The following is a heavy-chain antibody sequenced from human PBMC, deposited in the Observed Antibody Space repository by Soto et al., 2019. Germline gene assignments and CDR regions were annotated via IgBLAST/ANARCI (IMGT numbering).Heavy chain of an antibody. D-gene: IGHD6-13*01. Sequence: QVQLQESGPGLVKPSGTLSLTCAISGGSITSTDWWSWVRQSPGQGLEWIGEIRHTGSTHYNPSRQSRVTISMDRSQTQMYRSLNSVTAADTAFYYCRGSTSTSGVYWSFDLWGRCTLFSVSS. CDR1: GGSITSTDW. CDR2: IRHTGST. CDR3: RGSTSTSGVYWSFDL. V-gene: IGHV4-4*02. J-gene: IGHJ2*01.